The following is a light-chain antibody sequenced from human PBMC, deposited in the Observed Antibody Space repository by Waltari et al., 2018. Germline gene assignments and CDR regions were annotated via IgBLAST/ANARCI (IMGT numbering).Light chain of an antibody. CDR1: SSDVGGYNL. J-gene: IGLJ2*01. Sequence: QSALTPPAHASGSPGQSISISCTGTSSDVGGYNLVSCYQQHPGIAPRLMIFEVSKRPSGISDRFSGSKSGNTASLTIFGLQAEDEADYYCCSYAGTSTLPNFPFGGGTKLTVL. V-gene: IGLV2-23*02. CDR3: CSYAGTSTLPNFP. CDR2: EVS.